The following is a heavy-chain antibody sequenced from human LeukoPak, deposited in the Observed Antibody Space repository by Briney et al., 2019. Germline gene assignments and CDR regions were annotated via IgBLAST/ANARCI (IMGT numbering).Heavy chain of an antibody. V-gene: IGHV3-66*02. J-gene: IGHJ4*02. CDR2: IYSGGST. CDR1: GFTFSSSY. CDR3: ARSSVVVPAAQDGDDY. Sequence: GGSLRLSCAAPGFTFSSSYMSWVRQAPGEGLEWVSAIYSGGSTYYADSVKGRFTISRDNSKNTLYPQMNSLRAEDTAVYYCARSSVVVPAAQDGDDYWGQGTLVTVSS. D-gene: IGHD2-2*01.